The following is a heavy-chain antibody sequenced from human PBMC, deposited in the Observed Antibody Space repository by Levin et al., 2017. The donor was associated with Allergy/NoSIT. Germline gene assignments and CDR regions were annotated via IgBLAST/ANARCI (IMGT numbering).Heavy chain of an antibody. D-gene: IGHD3-22*01. Sequence: ASVKVSCKASGYIFSDYAIRWVRQAPGQGLEWMGWINPHIGDTKYAQEFQGRVTMTGDTSISTAYMELTRLRSDDTAVYYCARDLYNDDSVFGYSGQGTLVNVFS. CDR3: ARDLYNDDSVFGY. J-gene: IGHJ4*02. V-gene: IGHV1-2*02. CDR2: INPHIGDT. CDR1: GYIFSDYA.